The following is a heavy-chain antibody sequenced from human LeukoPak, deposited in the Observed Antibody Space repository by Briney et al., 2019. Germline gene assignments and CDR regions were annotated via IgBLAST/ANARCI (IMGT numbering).Heavy chain of an antibody. CDR1: GFTFSSYE. D-gene: IGHD5-24*01. CDR3: AKDNHGGATYYMHV. CDR2: ISNTGDNT. V-gene: IGHV3-23*01. Sequence: GGSLRLSCAASGFTFSSYEMNWVRQAPGKGLEWVSSISNTGDNTYYPDSVNGRFTISRDNSKNTLYLQMNSLRAEDTAIYYCAKDNHGGATYYMHVWGKGTTVTISS. J-gene: IGHJ6*03.